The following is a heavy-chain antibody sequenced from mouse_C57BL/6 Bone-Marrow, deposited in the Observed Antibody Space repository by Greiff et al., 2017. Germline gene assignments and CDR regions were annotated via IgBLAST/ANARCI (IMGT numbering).Heavy chain of an antibody. D-gene: IGHD1-1*01. CDR1: GFNIKDYY. V-gene: IGHV14-1*01. Sequence: VQLQQSGAELVRPGASVKLSCTASGFNIKDYYMHWVKQRPEQGLEWIGRIDPEDGDTEYAPKFQGKATMTADTSSNTAYLQLSSLTSEDTAVYYCTAFITTDAMDYWGQGTSVTVFS. CDR3: TAFITTDAMDY. J-gene: IGHJ4*01. CDR2: IDPEDGDT.